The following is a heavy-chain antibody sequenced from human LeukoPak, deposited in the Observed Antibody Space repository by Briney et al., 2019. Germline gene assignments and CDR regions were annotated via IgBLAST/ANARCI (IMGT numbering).Heavy chain of an antibody. CDR1: GFTFNDHT. V-gene: IGHV3-21*01. J-gene: IGHJ4*02. Sequence: GGSLRLSCAASGFTFNDHTMNWVRQAPGKGLEWVSSISTHSSYIYYADSVKGRFTISRDNARNSLYLQMNSLRADDTSVYFCARAGIAAAEFDFWGQGTLVTVSS. CDR3: ARAGIAAAEFDF. D-gene: IGHD6-13*01. CDR2: ISTHSSYI.